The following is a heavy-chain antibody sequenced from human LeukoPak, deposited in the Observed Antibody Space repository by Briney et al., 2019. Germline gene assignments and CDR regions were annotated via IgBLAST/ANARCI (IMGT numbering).Heavy chain of an antibody. D-gene: IGHD3-10*01. CDR1: GFTFSSYG. CDR3: ATEKVVRGAKVYYYYYMDV. Sequence: HPGGSLRLSCAASGFTFSSYGMHWVRQAPGKGLDWVAFIHHDGSNKYYADSVRGRFTISRDNSKNTLYLQMNSLRAEDTAVYYCATEKVVRGAKVYYYYYMDVWGKGTTVTVSS. V-gene: IGHV3-30*02. CDR2: IHHDGSNK. J-gene: IGHJ6*03.